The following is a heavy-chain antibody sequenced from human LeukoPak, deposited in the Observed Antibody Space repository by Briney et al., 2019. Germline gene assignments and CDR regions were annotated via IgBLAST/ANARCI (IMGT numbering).Heavy chain of an antibody. CDR1: GGSISSSGNF. V-gene: IGHV4-39*01. J-gene: IGHJ4*02. D-gene: IGHD5-24*01. CDR3: ARHEEEDGYNAKTFDY. CDR2: TYYSRNT. Sequence: SETLSLTRTVSGGSISSSGNFWGRVRQPPGRGLEWIASTYYSRNTYYNPSLKSRVTISVDTSKNQFSLKLSSVTAADTAVYYCARHEEEDGYNAKTFDYWGQGTLVTVSS.